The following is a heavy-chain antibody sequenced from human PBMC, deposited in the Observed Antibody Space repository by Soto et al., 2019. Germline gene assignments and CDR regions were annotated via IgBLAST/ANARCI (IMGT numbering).Heavy chain of an antibody. CDR2: ISSDGSTT. CDR3: ARGLSGNWFDP. CDR1: GFTFSSYW. V-gene: IGHV3-74*01. J-gene: IGHJ5*02. Sequence: QPGGSLRLSCAASGFTFSSYWMHWVRRAPGKGLVWVSGISSDGSTTSYADSVKGRFTISRDNAKNTLYLQMNSLRAEDTAVYDCARGLSGNWFDPWGQGTLVTVSS. D-gene: IGHD3-10*01.